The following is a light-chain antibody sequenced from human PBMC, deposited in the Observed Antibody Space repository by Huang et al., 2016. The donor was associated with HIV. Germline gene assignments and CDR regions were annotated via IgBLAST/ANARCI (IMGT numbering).Light chain of an antibody. J-gene: IGKJ2*01. CDR1: QSIGKY. Sequence: EIVLTQSPATLSLSPVQRVTLSCRASQSIGKYLAWYKQRPGQPPRLLIYDASNRDAGIPTRFSGRGFGTDVTLTISSLEPEDLAVYYCHQRSNWLPYTFGQGTKLEIK. CDR2: DAS. V-gene: IGKV3-11*01. CDR3: HQRSNWLPYT.